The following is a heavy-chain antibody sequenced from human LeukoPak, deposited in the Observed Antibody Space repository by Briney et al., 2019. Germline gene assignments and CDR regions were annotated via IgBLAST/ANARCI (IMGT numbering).Heavy chain of an antibody. V-gene: IGHV4-34*01. CDR1: GGSFSGYY. CDR2: INHSGST. CDR3: ARTPRYWFDP. J-gene: IGHJ5*02. Sequence: PSETLSLTCVVYGGSFSGYYWSWIRQPPGKGLEWIGEINHSGSTNYNPSLKSRVTISVDTSKNQFSLKLSSVTAADTAVYYCARTPRYWFDPWGQGTLVTVSS.